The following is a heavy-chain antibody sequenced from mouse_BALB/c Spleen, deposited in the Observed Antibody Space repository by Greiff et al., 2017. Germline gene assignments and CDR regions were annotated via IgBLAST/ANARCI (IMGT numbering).Heavy chain of an antibody. Sequence: EVQLQESGGGLVQPGGSRKLSCAASGFTFSSFGMHWVRQAPEKGLEWVAYISSGSSTIYYADTVKGRFTISRDNPKNTLFLQMTSLRSEDTAMYYCARYNYGYNYAMDYWGQGTSVTVSS. V-gene: IGHV5-17*02. CDR1: GFTFSSFG. J-gene: IGHJ4*01. D-gene: IGHD1-2*01. CDR3: ARYNYGYNYAMDY. CDR2: ISSGSSTI.